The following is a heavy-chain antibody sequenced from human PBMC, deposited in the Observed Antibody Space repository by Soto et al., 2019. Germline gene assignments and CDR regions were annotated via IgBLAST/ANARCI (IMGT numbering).Heavy chain of an antibody. V-gene: IGHV3-23*01. CDR3: AKEWCSGCSCYRGNWFDP. D-gene: IGHD2-15*01. Sequence: GGSLRLSCAASGFTFSSYAMSWVRQAPGKGLEWVSAISGSGGSTYYADSVKGRFTISRDNSKNTLYLQMNSLRAEDTAVYYCAKEWCSGCSCYRGNWFDPWGQGTLVTVS. CDR1: GFTFSSYA. CDR2: ISGSGGST. J-gene: IGHJ5*02.